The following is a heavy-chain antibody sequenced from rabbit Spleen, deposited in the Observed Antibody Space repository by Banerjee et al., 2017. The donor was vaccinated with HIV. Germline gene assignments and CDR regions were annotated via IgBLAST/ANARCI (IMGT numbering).Heavy chain of an antibody. CDR3: GRSSDAGYAAYGSGFNL. CDR1: GFDLSDYYY. CDR2: IYTGGSGGI. Sequence: QSLEESGGDLVKPGASLTLTCTASGFDLSDYYYLYWVRQAPGKGLEWIGCIYTGGSGGIYYASWTKGRFTISKTSSTAVTLQMTGLTAADTATYFCGRSSDAGYAAYGSGFNLWGQGTLVTVS. D-gene: IGHD6-1*01. V-gene: IGHV1S40*01. J-gene: IGHJ4*01.